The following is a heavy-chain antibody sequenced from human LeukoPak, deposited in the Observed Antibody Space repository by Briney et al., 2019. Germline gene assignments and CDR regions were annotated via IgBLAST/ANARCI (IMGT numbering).Heavy chain of an antibody. CDR3: ARELNYYDDY. V-gene: IGHV3-7*03. J-gene: IGHJ4*02. CDR2: IKQDGSVK. Sequence: GGSLRLSCAASGFSFSGYWMSWVRQTPGKGLEWVANIKQDGSVKNSVDSMKGRFTISRDNAKNSLYLQMNSLRAEDTAVYYCARELNYYDDYWGQGTLVTVSS. D-gene: IGHD3-22*01. CDR1: GFSFSGYW.